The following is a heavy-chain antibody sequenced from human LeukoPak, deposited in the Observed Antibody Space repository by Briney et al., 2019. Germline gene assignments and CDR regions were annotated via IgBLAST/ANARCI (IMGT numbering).Heavy chain of an antibody. J-gene: IGHJ4*02. CDR2: INPNSGGT. CDR3: ARVPVTPLYYFDY. D-gene: IGHD4-17*01. V-gene: IGHV1-2*02. CDR1: GYTFSGYY. Sequence: EASEKVSCKASGYTFSGYYMHWVRQAPGQGLEWMGWINPNSGGTNYAQKFQGRVTMTRDTSISTAYMELSRLRSDDTAVYYCARVPVTPLYYFDYWGQGTLVTVSS.